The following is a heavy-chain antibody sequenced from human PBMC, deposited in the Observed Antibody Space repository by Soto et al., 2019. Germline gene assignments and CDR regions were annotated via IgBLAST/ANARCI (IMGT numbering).Heavy chain of an antibody. CDR3: AKALRVADEGGYRNDYEVATYYFDY. J-gene: IGHJ4*02. Sequence: PGGSLRLSCAASGFSFSSYAVSWVRQAPGKGLEWVSVFDGSVGHTYYTNSVKGRFTISNDNSKNTLYLQMNSLRVEDTAVYYCAKALRVADEGGYRNDYEVATYYFDYWGQGTLVTVSS. V-gene: IGHV3-23*01. CDR1: GFSFSSYA. D-gene: IGHD5-18*01. CDR2: FDGSVGHT.